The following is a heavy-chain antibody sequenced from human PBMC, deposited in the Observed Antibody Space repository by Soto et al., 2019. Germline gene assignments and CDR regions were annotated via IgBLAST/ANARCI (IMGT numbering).Heavy chain of an antibody. CDR3: ARGGITMVRGPPSYYSYGMDV. CDR1: GGTFSSYA. J-gene: IGHJ6*02. V-gene: IGHV1-69*01. CDR2: IIPIFGTA. Sequence: QVQLVQSGAEVKKPGSSVKVSCKASGGTFSSYAISWVRQAPGQGLEWMGGIIPIFGTANYAQKFQGRVTITADESTSTAYMELSSLRSEDTAVYYCARGGITMVRGPPSYYSYGMDVWGQGTTVTVSS. D-gene: IGHD3-10*01.